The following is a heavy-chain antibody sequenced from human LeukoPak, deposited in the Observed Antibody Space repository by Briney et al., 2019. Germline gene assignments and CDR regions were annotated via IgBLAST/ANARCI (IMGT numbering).Heavy chain of an antibody. D-gene: IGHD5-18*01. CDR1: GFTFSSYW. V-gene: IGHV3-7*01. Sequence: PGGSLRLSCAASGFTFSSYWMSWVRQAPGKGLEWVASINQDGGEIHYVDSVKGRFTISRDNAKKSLYLHMNSLRAEDTAVYYCASPGSVGDTGMPDYWGQGTLVTVSS. CDR3: ASPGSVGDTGMPDY. CDR2: INQDGGEI. J-gene: IGHJ4*02.